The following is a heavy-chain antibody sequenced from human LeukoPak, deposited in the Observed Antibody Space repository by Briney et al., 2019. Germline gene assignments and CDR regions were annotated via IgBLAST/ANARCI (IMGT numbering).Heavy chain of an antibody. V-gene: IGHV1-18*01. D-gene: IGHD3-10*01. CDR2: ICAYNDNT. CDR1: GYTFTYG. J-gene: IGHJ4*02. Sequence: ASVKVSCKASGYTFTYGISWVRQAPGQGLEWMGWICAYNDNTNYAQKLQGRVTMTTDTSTSTAYMELRSLRSDDTAMYYCARDHEDVYGSGSYKLWGQGTRVTVSS. CDR3: ARDHEDVYGSGSYKL.